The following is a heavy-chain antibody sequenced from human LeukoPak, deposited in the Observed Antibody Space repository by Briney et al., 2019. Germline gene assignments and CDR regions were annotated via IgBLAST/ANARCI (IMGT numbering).Heavy chain of an antibody. CDR3: AVYSGYSSGWNDY. Sequence: GGSLRLSRAASGFIFSIYAMSWVRQAPGKGLEWVSAISGSGGSTYYADSVKGRFTISRDNSKNTLYLQMNSLRAEDTAVYYCAVYSGYSSGWNDYWGQGTLVTVSS. V-gene: IGHV3-23*01. CDR1: GFIFSIYA. J-gene: IGHJ4*02. D-gene: IGHD6-19*01. CDR2: ISGSGGST.